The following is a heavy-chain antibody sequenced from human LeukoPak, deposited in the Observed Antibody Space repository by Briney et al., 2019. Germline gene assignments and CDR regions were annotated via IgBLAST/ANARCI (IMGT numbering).Heavy chain of an antibody. V-gene: IGHV4-30-4*08. J-gene: IGHJ6*02. Sequence: PSETLSLTCAVYGGSFSGYYWSWIRQPPGKGLEWIGYIYYSGSTYYNPSLKSRVTISVDTSKNQFSLKLSSVTAADTAVYYCASRYCSGGSCYSGYYYYYGMDVRGQGTTVTVS. CDR1: GGSFSGYY. CDR3: ASRYCSGGSCYSGYYYYYGMDV. D-gene: IGHD2-15*01. CDR2: IYYSGST.